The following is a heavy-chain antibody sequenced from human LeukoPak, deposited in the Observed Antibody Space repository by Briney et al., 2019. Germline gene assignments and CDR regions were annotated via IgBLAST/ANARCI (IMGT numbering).Heavy chain of an antibody. V-gene: IGHV4-61*02. J-gene: IGHJ4*02. CDR2: IYTSGST. Sequence: TLSLTCTVSGGSISSGSYYWSWIRQSAGKGLEWIGRIYTSGSTNYNPSLKSRVTISVDTSKNQFSLKLSSVTAADTAVFYCASGYSYDLFDYWGQGTLVTVSS. CDR1: GGSISSGSYY. CDR3: ASGYSYDLFDY. D-gene: IGHD5-18*01.